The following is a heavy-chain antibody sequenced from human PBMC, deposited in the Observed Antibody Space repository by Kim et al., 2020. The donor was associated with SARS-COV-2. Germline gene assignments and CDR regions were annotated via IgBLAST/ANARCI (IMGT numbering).Heavy chain of an antibody. D-gene: IGHD6-13*01. J-gene: IGHJ5*02. V-gene: IGHV3-33*01. CDR3: ARDGSNCEVDA. Sequence: SYVDSVTVRFTISRDNTKKTVYLQMNSLSASATAVYHCARDGSNCEVDAWGQGTLVTVSS.